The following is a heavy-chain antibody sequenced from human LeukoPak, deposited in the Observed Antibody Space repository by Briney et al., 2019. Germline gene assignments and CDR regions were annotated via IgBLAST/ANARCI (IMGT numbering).Heavy chain of an antibody. V-gene: IGHV3-23*01. CDR1: GFTFSSYA. J-gene: IGHJ4*02. D-gene: IGHD6-19*01. CDR2: ISGSGGST. CDR3: AKGEQWLEGYYFDY. Sequence: GGSLRLSCAASGFTFSSYAMSWVRQAPGKGLEWVSGISGSGGSTYYADSVKSRFTISRDNSKNTLYLQMNSLRAEDTAVYYCAKGEQWLEGYYFDYWGQGTLVTVSS.